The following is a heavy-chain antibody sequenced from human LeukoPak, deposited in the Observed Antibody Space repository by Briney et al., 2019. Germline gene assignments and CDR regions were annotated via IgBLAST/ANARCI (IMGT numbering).Heavy chain of an antibody. Sequence: GESLRLSCAASGFTFTTYSMNWVRQAPEKGLEWVSSITSSSTSMYYADSVKGRFTISRDNAKNSLYLQMNSLRAEDTAVYYCARNWANRYFDYWGQGTLVTVSS. D-gene: IGHD2-8*01. CDR3: ARNWANRYFDY. CDR1: GFTFTTYS. J-gene: IGHJ4*02. CDR2: ITSSSTSM. V-gene: IGHV3-21*01.